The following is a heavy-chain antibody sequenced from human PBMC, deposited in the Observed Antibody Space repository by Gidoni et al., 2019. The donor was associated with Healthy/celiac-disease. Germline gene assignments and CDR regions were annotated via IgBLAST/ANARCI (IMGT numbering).Heavy chain of an antibody. Sequence: QVQLVQSGAEVQKPGSSVKVSCKASGATFSSYTISWVRQAPGQGLEWMGRIIPILGIANYAQKFQGRVTITADKSTSTAYMELSSLRSEDTAVYYCARPGPDSSGWYYFDYWGQGTLVTVSS. V-gene: IGHV1-69*02. CDR2: IIPILGIA. CDR3: ARPGPDSSGWYYFDY. J-gene: IGHJ4*02. D-gene: IGHD6-19*01. CDR1: GATFSSYT.